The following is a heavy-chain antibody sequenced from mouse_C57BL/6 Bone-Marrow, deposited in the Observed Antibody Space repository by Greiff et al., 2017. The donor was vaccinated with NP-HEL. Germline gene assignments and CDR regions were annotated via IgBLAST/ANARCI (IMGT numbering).Heavy chain of an antibody. CDR2: ISDGGSYT. CDR1: GFTFSSYA. V-gene: IGHV5-4*01. D-gene: IGHD2-4*01. Sequence: EVKLMESGGGLVKPGGSLKLSCAASGFTFSSYAMSWVRQTPEKRLEWVATISDGGSYTYYPDNVKGRFTISRDNAKNNLYLQMSHLKSEDTAMYYCAREVDYDYAAWFAYWGQGTLVTVSA. CDR3: AREVDYDYAAWFAY. J-gene: IGHJ3*01.